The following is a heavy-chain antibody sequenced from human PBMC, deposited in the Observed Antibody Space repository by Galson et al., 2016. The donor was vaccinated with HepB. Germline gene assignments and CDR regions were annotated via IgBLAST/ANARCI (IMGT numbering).Heavy chain of an antibody. CDR3: VRVTSFIRDIGSLDL. J-gene: IGHJ3*01. CDR1: GFTFSDHY. V-gene: IGHV3-72*01. D-gene: IGHD2/OR15-2a*01. CDR2: FSKLTHSYTT. Sequence: SLILSCAASGFTFSDHYMDWVRQASRSGVERTARFSKLTHSYTTEYDAVVKGIFSVSRDDSKDSLYLQMNSLKSDDTAVYYCVRVTSFIRDIGSLDLWGHGTLVTVSS.